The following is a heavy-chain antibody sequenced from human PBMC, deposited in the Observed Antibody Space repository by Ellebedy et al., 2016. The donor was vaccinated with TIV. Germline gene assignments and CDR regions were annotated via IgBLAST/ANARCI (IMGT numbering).Heavy chain of an antibody. CDR3: TRGLNMYYFDY. CDR1: GFIFSCYS. CDR2: ISSSSSTI. Sequence: GESLKISCAASGFIFSCYSMSWVRQAPGKGLEWVSYISSSSSTIYYGNTVQGRFTISRGNAKNSLYLQMNRLREEDTAVYYCTRGLNMYYFDYWGQGTLVTVSS. D-gene: IGHD3-10*02. V-gene: IGHV3-48*02. J-gene: IGHJ4*02.